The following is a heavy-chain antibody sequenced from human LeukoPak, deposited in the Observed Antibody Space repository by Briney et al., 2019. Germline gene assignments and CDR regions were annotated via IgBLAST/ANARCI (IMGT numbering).Heavy chain of an antibody. CDR1: GFIFNSYG. CDR3: ARSRTGGDHGRGLDY. V-gene: IGHV3-74*01. J-gene: IGHJ4*02. D-gene: IGHD4-17*01. Sequence: GGSLRLSCAASGFIFNSYGMHWVRQPPGKGLVYIACINKDGSSTSYADSVKGRFTISRDNAKNTLYLQMNSLGAEDTAVYFCARSRTGGDHGRGLDYWGQGTLVTVSS. CDR2: INKDGSST.